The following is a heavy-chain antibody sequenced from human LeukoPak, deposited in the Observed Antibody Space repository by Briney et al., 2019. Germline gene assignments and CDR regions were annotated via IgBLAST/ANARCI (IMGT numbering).Heavy chain of an antibody. J-gene: IGHJ4*02. D-gene: IGHD3-10*01. CDR1: GFTFSSYG. CDR2: IRFDGSNK. V-gene: IGHV3-30*02. Sequence: PGGSLRLSCAASGFTFSSYGMHWVRQAPGKGLEGVTFIRFDGSNKYYADSVKGRFTISRDNSKNTLYLQMNSLRAEDTAVYYCAKDGETYYYGSGSYYGHFDYWGQGTLVTVSS. CDR3: AKDGETYYYGSGSYYGHFDY.